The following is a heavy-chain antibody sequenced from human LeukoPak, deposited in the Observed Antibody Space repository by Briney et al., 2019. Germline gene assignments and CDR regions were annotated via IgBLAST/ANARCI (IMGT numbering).Heavy chain of an antibody. D-gene: IGHD3-22*01. V-gene: IGHV4-31*03. CDR3: ARELVISSSWFDP. J-gene: IGHJ5*02. Sequence: SETLSLTCTVSGGSISSGGYYWSWIRQPPGKGLEWIGYIYYSGSTYYNPSLKSRVTISVDTSKNQFSLKLSSVTAADTAVYYCARELVISSSWFDPWGQGTLVTVSS. CDR2: IYYSGST. CDR1: GGSISSGGYY.